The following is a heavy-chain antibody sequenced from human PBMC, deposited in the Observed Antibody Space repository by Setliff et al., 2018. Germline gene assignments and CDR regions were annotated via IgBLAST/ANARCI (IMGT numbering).Heavy chain of an antibody. V-gene: IGHV4-59*01. D-gene: IGHD5-18*01. CDR3: VRDRTAYSYGLDV. J-gene: IGHJ6*02. CDR1: GGSISPYF. Sequence: SETLSLTCTVSGGSISPYFRSWIRQPPGKGLEWVGYIYHNGNTNFNPSLKTRVTMSVDTSKNQFALNLRSVTAADTAVYYCVRDRTAYSYGLDVWGQGTTVTVSS. CDR2: IYHNGNT.